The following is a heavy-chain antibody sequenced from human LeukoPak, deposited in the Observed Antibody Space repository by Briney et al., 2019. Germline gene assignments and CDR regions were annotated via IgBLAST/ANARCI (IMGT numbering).Heavy chain of an antibody. Sequence: GGSLRLSCAASGFTFSDYYMSWIRQAPGKGLEWVSYISSTGSTVYYADSVKGRFTISRDNAKYSLYLQMNSLRAEDTAVYYCARVGRLQYGDYAAFDYWGQGALVTVSS. CDR2: ISSTGSTV. CDR3: ARVGRLQYGDYAAFDY. CDR1: GFTFSDYY. V-gene: IGHV3-11*01. J-gene: IGHJ4*02. D-gene: IGHD4-17*01.